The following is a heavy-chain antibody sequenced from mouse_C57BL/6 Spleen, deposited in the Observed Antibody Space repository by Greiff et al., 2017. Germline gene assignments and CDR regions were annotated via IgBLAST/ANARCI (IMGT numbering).Heavy chain of an antibody. CDR2: INPYNGDT. CDR3: ARWNYEAGAMDY. D-gene: IGHD2-4*01. CDR1: GYSFTGYF. V-gene: IGHV1-37*01. Sequence: EVKLLEPGPELVKPGASVKISCKASGYSFTGYFMNWVKQSHGKSLEWIGRINPYNGDTFYNQKFKGKATLTVDKSSSTAHMGLLSLTSEDFAVYDSARWNYEAGAMDYWGQGTPVTVSS. J-gene: IGHJ4*01.